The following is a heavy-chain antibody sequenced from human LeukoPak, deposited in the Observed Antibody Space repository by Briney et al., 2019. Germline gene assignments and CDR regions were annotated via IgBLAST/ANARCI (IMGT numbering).Heavy chain of an antibody. V-gene: IGHV3-11*04. Sequence: GGSLRLSCAASGFTFSDYYMSWIRQAPGKGLEWVSYISSSDSTIYYADSVKGRFTISRDNAKNSLYLQMNSLRAEDTAVYYCARDRVVGAEKYFDYWGQGTLVTVSS. CDR3: ARDRVVGAEKYFDY. J-gene: IGHJ4*02. CDR1: GFTFSDYY. D-gene: IGHD1-26*01. CDR2: ISSSDSTI.